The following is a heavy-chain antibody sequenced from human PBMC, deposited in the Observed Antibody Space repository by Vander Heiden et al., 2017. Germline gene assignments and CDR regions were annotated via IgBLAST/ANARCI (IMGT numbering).Heavy chain of an antibody. CDR1: GFPLSSYS. Sequence: EVQLVESGGGLVQPGGSLRLSCAASGFPLSSYSMNWVRQAPGKGLEWVSYISSSSSTIYYADSVKGRFTISRDNAKNSLYLQMNSLRDEDTAVYYCASQGWSYYLVDYWGQGTLVTVSS. D-gene: IGHD1-26*01. J-gene: IGHJ4*02. V-gene: IGHV3-48*02. CDR3: ASQGWSYYLVDY. CDR2: ISSSSSTI.